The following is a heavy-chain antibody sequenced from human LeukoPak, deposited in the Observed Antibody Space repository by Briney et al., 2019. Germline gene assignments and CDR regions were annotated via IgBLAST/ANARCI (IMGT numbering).Heavy chain of an antibody. CDR3: TRGEGILGSY. CDR2: LSPDSGNT. Sequence: VASVRVSCKASGYTFTSYDINLVRQAPGQGLEWLGWLSPDSGNTAYAQKFQGRVTMTRDTSISTVYMELRSLRSEDKAVYYSTRGEGILGSYWGQGTLVTVSS. D-gene: IGHD1-26*01. CDR1: GYTFTSYD. V-gene: IGHV1-8*01. J-gene: IGHJ4*02.